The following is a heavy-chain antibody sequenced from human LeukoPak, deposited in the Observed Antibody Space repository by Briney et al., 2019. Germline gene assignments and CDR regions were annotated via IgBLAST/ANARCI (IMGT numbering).Heavy chain of an antibody. D-gene: IGHD2-21*02. CDR3: ARLVAVTGTVDWFDP. J-gene: IGHJ5*02. V-gene: IGHV4-34*01. CDR1: GGSFSGYY. Sequence: PSETLSLTCAVYGGSFSGYYWSWIRQPPGKGLEWIGEINHSGSTNYNPSLKSRVTISVDTSKSQFSLKLSSVTAADTAVYYCARLVAVTGTVDWFDPWGQGTVVTVSS. CDR2: INHSGST.